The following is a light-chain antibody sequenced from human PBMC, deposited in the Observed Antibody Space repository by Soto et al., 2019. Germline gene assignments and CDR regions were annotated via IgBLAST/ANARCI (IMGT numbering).Light chain of an antibody. J-gene: IGKJ5*01. CDR3: QQYGSSPIT. CDR1: QSVSSSY. CDR2: GAS. V-gene: IGKV3-20*01. Sequence: EIVLTQSPGTLSLSPGERATLSCRASQSVSSSYLAWYQQKPGQAPRLLIYGASSRATGIPDRFSGSGSVTDFTITISRLEPEDVAVYYCQQYGSSPITFGQGTRLEIQ.